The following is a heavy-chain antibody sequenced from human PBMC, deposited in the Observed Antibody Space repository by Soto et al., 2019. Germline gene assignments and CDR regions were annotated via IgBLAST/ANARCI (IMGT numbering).Heavy chain of an antibody. J-gene: IGHJ5*02. CDR2: ISAYNGNT. CDR3: ARGRGSSSVNWYDR. D-gene: IGHD6-6*01. CDR1: CYTFTSYG. Sequence: SKKVSWKASCYTFTSYGISWVRQAPGQGLEWMGWISAYNGNTNYAQKLQGRVTMTTDTSTRTAYMELRSLRSDDTAVYYCARGRGSSSVNWYDRWGQGTLVTVSS. V-gene: IGHV1-18*01.